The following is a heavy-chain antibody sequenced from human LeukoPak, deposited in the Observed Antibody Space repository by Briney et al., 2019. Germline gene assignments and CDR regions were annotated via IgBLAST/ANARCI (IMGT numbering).Heavy chain of an antibody. V-gene: IGHV3-48*04. J-gene: IGHJ4*02. CDR3: ASSHLLRY. CDR1: GFTFSVRG. CDR2: ISGPGSTI. D-gene: IGHD2-15*01. Sequence: GGSLRLSCAASGFTFSVRGMNWVRQAPGKGLEWVSYISGPGSTIYYTDSVKGRFTISRDNAKNSLYLQMNSLRAEDTALYYCASSHLLRYWGQGTLVTVSA.